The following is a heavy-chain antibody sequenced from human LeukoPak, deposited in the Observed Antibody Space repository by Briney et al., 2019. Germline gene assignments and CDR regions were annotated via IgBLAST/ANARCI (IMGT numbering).Heavy chain of an antibody. V-gene: IGHV3-48*03. J-gene: IGHJ4*02. Sequence: GGSLRLSCAASGFTFSSYEMNWVRQAPGKGLEWVSYISSSGSAIYYADSVKGRFTISRDNAKNSLYLQMNSLRAEDTAVYYCAVDYGDYELLYWGQGTLVTVSS. CDR1: GFTFSSYE. CDR2: ISSSGSAI. D-gene: IGHD4-17*01. CDR3: AVDYGDYELLY.